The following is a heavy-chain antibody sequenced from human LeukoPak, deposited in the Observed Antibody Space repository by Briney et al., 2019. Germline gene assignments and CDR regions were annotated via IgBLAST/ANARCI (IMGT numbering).Heavy chain of an antibody. CDR1: GGSISSYY. V-gene: IGHV4-59*01. CDR3: ARGAAWGYYYGSGSRSWFDP. CDR2: IYYSGST. Sequence: SETLSLACTVSGGSISSYYWSWIRQPPGKGLEWIGYIYYSGSTNYNPSLKSRVTISVDTSKNQFSLKLSSVTAADTTVYYCARGAAWGYYYGSGSRSWFDPWGQGTLVTVSS. J-gene: IGHJ5*02. D-gene: IGHD3-10*01.